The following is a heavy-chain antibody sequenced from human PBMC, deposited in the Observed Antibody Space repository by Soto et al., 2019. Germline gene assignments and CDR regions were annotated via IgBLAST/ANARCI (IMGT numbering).Heavy chain of an antibody. V-gene: IGHV1-18*01. D-gene: IGHD2-2*01. J-gene: IGHJ6*02. CDR2: ISAYNGNT. Sequence: QVKLVQSGAEVKKPGASVKVSCKASGYTFTSYGISWVRQAPGQGLEWMGWISAYNGNTNYAQKLQGRVTMTTDTSTTTAYMELRSLRSDDTAVYYCARLPGGGYCSTTSCLRYGMDVWGQGTTVTVSS. CDR3: ARLPGGGYCSTTSCLRYGMDV. CDR1: GYTFTSYG.